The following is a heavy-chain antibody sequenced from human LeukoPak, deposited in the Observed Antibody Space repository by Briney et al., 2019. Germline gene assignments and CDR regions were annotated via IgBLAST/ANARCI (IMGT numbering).Heavy chain of an antibody. CDR3: ARAGDYYFHY. CDR1: GFTFSNAW. D-gene: IGHD4-17*01. Sequence: PGGSLRLSCAASGFTFSNAWMGWVRQAPGKGLEWVALINQDGGHKEYVDSLKGRFSVSRDNAKNSVYLQMNTLRAEDTSFYYCARAGDYYFHYWGQGTLVTVSS. J-gene: IGHJ4*02. CDR2: INQDGGHK. V-gene: IGHV3-7*01.